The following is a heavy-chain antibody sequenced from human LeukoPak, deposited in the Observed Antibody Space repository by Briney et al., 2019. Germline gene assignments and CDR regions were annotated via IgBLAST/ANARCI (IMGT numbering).Heavy chain of an antibody. J-gene: IGHJ4*02. CDR2: INHSGST. CDR1: GGSFSGYY. Sequence: SETLSLTCAVYGGSFSGYYWSWIRQPPGKGLEWIGEINHSGSTNYNPSLKSRVTISVDTSKNQFSLKLSSVTAADTAVYYCARGLFYASGIAAAWGQGTLVTVSS. D-gene: IGHD6-13*01. CDR3: ARGLFYASGIAAA. V-gene: IGHV4-34*01.